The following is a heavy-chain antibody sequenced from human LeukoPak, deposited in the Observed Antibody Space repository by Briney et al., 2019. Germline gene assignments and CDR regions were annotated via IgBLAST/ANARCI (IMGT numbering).Heavy chain of an antibody. V-gene: IGHV1-46*01. CDR1: GYTFTNNY. J-gene: IGHJ4*02. Sequence: ASVKVSCKASGYTFTNNYIHWVRQAPGQGLEWMGMTYPRDGSTSYAQKFQGRVTVTRDTSTSTVHMELSGLRSEDTAVYYCARGAVDTAMGIDYWGQGTLVTVSS. CDR3: ARGAVDTAMGIDY. CDR2: TYPRDGST. D-gene: IGHD5-18*01.